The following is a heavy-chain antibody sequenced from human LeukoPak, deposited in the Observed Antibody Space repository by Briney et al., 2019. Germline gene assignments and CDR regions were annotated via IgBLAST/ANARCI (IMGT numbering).Heavy chain of an antibody. D-gene: IGHD1-26*01. V-gene: IGHV3-33*03. CDR2: IWFDGSNK. CDR3: AKEKDNLGSYDY. CDR1: GFTFSRFG. Sequence: PGRSLRLSCAASGFTFSRFGMHWVRQAPGKGLEWVAAIWFDGSNKYYRDSVKGRFTISRDNSRNTLYLQMSSLRAEDTAVYYCAKEKDNLGSYDYWGQGTLVTVSS. J-gene: IGHJ4*02.